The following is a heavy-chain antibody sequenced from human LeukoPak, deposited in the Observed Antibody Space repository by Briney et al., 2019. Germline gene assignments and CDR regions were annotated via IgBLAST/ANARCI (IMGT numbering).Heavy chain of an antibody. J-gene: IGHJ6*03. V-gene: IGHV3-23*01. CDR1: GFTFSSYA. CDR2: ISGSGGDT. D-gene: IGHD3-10*01. Sequence: PTGGSLRLSCAASGFTFSSYAMTWVRQAPGKGLEWVSSISGSGGDTYYADSVKGRFTISRDNSKNTLYLQMNSLRAEDTAIYYCAKGYNFAFGDNVGDSYYYMYVWGKGTTVTVSS. CDR3: AKGYNFAFGDNVGDSYYYMYV.